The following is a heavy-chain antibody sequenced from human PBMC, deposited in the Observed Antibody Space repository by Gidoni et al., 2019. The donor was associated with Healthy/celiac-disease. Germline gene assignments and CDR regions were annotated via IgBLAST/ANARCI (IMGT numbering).Heavy chain of an antibody. V-gene: IGHV5-51*01. Sequence: EVQLVQSGAEVKKPWESLKISCKGSGYSFTSYWIGWVRKMPGKGLEWMGIIYPGDSDTRYSPAFQGQVTISADKSISTAYLQGSSLKASDTAMYYCARHDGRLTVTTSGAFDIWGQGTMVTVSS. D-gene: IGHD4-4*01. J-gene: IGHJ3*02. CDR3: ARHDGRLTVTTSGAFDI. CDR2: IYPGDSDT. CDR1: GYSFTSYW.